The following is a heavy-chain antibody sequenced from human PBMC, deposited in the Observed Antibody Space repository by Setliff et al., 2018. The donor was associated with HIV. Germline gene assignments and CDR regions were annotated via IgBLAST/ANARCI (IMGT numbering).Heavy chain of an antibody. J-gene: IGHJ6*03. D-gene: IGHD3-22*01. CDR3: ARVHYYDSSGYSEPYYMDV. V-gene: IGHV4-34*10. CDR2: INHGGIT. Sequence: SETLSLTCAVSGGSFSGYYWNWVRQPPGKGLEWIGEINHGGITYYSPSLESRASLSIDTSKNQFSLTLTSVTAADTAVYYCARVHYYDSSGYSEPYYMDVWGKGTTVTVSS. CDR1: GGSFSGYY.